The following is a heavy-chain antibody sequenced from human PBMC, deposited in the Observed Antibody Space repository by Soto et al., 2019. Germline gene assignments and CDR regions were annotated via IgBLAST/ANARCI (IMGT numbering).Heavy chain of an antibody. CDR3: ARENSYDHNDMDV. J-gene: IGHJ6*02. CDR2: ISYDGSNK. CDR1: GFTFSSYA. V-gene: IGHV3-30-3*01. Sequence: QVQLVESGGGVVQPGRSLRLSCAASGFTFSSYAMHWVRQAPGKVLEWVAVISYDGSNKYYADSVKGRFTISRDNSKNTLYLQMNSLRAEDTAVYYCARENSYDHNDMDVWGQGTTVTVSS. D-gene: IGHD5-18*01.